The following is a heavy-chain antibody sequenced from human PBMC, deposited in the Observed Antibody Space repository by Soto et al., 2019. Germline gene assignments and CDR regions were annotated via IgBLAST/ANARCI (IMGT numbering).Heavy chain of an antibody. CDR3: ARSWDIVVVPAATVAYFAY. CDR2: INPNSGGT. V-gene: IGHV1-2*04. Sequence: ASVKVSCKASGYTFTGYYMHWVRQAPGQGLEWMGWINPNSGGTNYAQKFQGWVTMTRDTSISTAYMELSRLRSDDTAVYYCARSWDIVVVPAATVAYFAYWGQGTLVTVSS. CDR1: GYTFTGYY. D-gene: IGHD2-2*01. J-gene: IGHJ4*02.